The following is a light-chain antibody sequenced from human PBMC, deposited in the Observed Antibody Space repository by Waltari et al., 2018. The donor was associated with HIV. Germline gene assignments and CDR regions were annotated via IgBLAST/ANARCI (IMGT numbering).Light chain of an antibody. CDR1: RGDVGTYNY. CDR2: EVS. V-gene: IGLV2-14*01. Sequence: QSALTQPAAVSGSPGQSITISCTGARGDVGTYNYVSWYQQLPGKAPKLLIYEVSNRPTGLSNRFSRSKSGNTASLTISGLQAEDEGYYYCSSYTSRDTFVFGTGTEVTVL. J-gene: IGLJ1*01. CDR3: SSYTSRDTFV.